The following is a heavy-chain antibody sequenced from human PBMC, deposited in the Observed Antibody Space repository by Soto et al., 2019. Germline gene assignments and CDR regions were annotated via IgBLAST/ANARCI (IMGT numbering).Heavy chain of an antibody. V-gene: IGHV4-30-4*01. CDR1: GGSISSGDYY. CDR2: IYYSGYT. J-gene: IGHJ4*02. CDR3: ARGGNGYHILTGFSYHY. D-gene: IGHD3-9*01. Sequence: QVQLQESGPGLVKPSQTLSLTCTVSGGSISSGDYYWTWIRQPPGKGLEWIGYIYYSGYTYYNPYLKSRITISVDTSKHQFSLKLTSVTVADTAVYFCARGGNGYHILTGFSYHYWGQGTLVTVSS.